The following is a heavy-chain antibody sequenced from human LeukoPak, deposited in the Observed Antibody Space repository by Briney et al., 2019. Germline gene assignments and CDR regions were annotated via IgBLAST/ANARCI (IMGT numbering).Heavy chain of an antibody. J-gene: IGHJ6*03. V-gene: IGHV4-4*07. D-gene: IGHD5-18*01. CDR2: IYTSGST. Sequence: PSETLSLTCTVSGGSISSYYWSWIRQPAGKGLEWIGRIYTSGSTNYNPSLKSRVTMSVDTSKNQFSLKLSSVTAADTAVYYCARDERWSPSYYYYYMDVWGKGTTVTVSS. CDR1: GGSISSYY. CDR3: ARDERWSPSYYYYYMDV.